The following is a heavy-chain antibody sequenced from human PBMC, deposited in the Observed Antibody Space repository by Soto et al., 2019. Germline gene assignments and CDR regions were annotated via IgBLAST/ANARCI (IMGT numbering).Heavy chain of an antibody. V-gene: IGHV3-30*18. CDR3: AKGDIVVVTATPFDY. Sequence: VQLVESGGGVVQPGRSLRLSCAASGFTFSSYGMHWVRQAPGKGLEWVAVISYDGSNKYYADSVKGRFTISRDNSKNTLYLQMNSLRAEDTAVYYCAKGDIVVVTATPFDYWGQGTLVTVSS. D-gene: IGHD2-21*02. CDR1: GFTFSSYG. J-gene: IGHJ4*02. CDR2: ISYDGSNK.